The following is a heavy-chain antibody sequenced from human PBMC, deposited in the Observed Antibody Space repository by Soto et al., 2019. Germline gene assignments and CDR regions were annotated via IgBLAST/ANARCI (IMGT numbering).Heavy chain of an antibody. Sequence: WGSLSLSCAASGFTFSSYSMNWVRQAPGKGLEWVSYISSSSSTIYYADSVKGRFTISRDNAKNSLYLQMNSLRDEDTAVYYCAREGPTTPLTYCYYYGTDVWGQGTTVTVSS. D-gene: IGHD4-17*01. CDR1: GFTFSSYS. CDR2: ISSSSSTI. V-gene: IGHV3-48*02. CDR3: AREGPTTPLTYCYYYGTDV. J-gene: IGHJ6*02.